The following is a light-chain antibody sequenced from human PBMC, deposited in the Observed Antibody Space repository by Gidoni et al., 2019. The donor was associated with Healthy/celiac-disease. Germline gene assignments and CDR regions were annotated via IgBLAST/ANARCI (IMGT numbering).Light chain of an antibody. J-gene: IGKJ2*01. Sequence: DIQMTQSPSSLSASVGDRVTITCRASWSISSYLNWYQQKPGKAPKLLIYAASSLQSGVPSRFSGSGSGTDFTLTISSLQPEDFATYYCQQSYSTPRTFGQXTKLEIK. CDR1: WSISSY. CDR2: AAS. V-gene: IGKV1-39*01. CDR3: QQSYSTPRT.